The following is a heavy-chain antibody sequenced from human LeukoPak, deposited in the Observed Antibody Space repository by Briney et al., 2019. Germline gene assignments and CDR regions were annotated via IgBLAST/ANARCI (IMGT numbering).Heavy chain of an antibody. J-gene: IGHJ5*02. CDR1: GYTFTGYY. D-gene: IGHD2-2*01. Sequence: ASVKVSCKAPGYTFTGYYMHWVRQAPGQGLEWMGWINPNSGGTNYAQKFQGRVTMTRDTSISTAYMELSRLRSDDTAVYYCARDVTLHYCSSTSCYLFWFDPWGQGTLVTVSS. V-gene: IGHV1-2*02. CDR3: ARDVTLHYCSSTSCYLFWFDP. CDR2: INPNSGGT.